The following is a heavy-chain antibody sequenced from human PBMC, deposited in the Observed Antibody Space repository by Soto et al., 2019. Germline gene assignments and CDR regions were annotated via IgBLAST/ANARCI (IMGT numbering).Heavy chain of an antibody. CDR1: GFTISSYW. D-gene: IGHD3-16*01. V-gene: IGHV3-74*01. Sequence: PGGSLRLSCVASGFTISSYWMHWVRQAPGKGRVWVSRINSDGSSTHYADSVKGRFTISRDNAKNTLYLQVNSLRAEDTAVYYCARGGTGSGYYYAMDVWGQGTTVTVSS. J-gene: IGHJ6*02. CDR3: ARGGTGSGYYYAMDV. CDR2: INSDGSST.